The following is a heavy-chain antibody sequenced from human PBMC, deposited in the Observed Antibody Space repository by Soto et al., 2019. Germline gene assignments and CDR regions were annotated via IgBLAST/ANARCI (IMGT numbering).Heavy chain of an antibody. D-gene: IGHD4-17*01. CDR3: ARSRYGEGYYYYYYMDV. V-gene: IGHV4-59*01. J-gene: IGHJ6*03. Sequence: PSETLSLTCTVSGGSISSYYWSWIRQPPGKGLEWIGYIYYSGSTNYDPSLKSRVTISVDTSKNQFSLKLSSVTAADTAVYYCARSRYGEGYYYYYYMDVWGQGTTVTVSS. CDR1: GGSISSYY. CDR2: IYYSGST.